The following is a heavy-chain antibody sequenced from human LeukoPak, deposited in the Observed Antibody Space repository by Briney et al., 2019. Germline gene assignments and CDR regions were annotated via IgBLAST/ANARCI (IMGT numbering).Heavy chain of an antibody. V-gene: IGHV3-30*04. Sequence: GRSLRLSCAASGFTFSSYAMHWVRQAPGKGLEWVAVISYDGSNKYYADSVKGRFTISRDNSKNTLYLQMNSLRAEDTAVYYCARAGATLDFFDYWGQGTLVTVSS. J-gene: IGHJ4*02. CDR3: ARAGATLDFFDY. D-gene: IGHD4/OR15-4a*01. CDR1: GFTFSSYA. CDR2: ISYDGSNK.